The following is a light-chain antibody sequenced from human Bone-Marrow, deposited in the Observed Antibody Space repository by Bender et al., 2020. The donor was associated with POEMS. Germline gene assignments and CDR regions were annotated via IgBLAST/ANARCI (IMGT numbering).Light chain of an antibody. V-gene: IGLV2-23*02. J-gene: IGLJ3*02. CDR2: EVN. Sequence: QFVLTQPPSASGTPGQRVTISCSGTSSDVGGYKYVSWYQQHPGRAPQLIIFEVNKRPSGVSNRFSGSKSGNTASLTISGLQAEDEADYYCCSCAGSSTGLFGGGTKLTVL. CDR1: SSDVGGYKY. CDR3: CSCAGSSTGL.